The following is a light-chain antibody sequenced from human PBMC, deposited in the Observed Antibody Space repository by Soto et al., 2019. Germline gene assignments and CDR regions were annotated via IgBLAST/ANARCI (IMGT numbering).Light chain of an antibody. CDR2: DSN. CDR3: GVWDGSLRLYV. CDR1: TSNIGNHY. V-gene: IGLV1-51*01. J-gene: IGLJ1*01. Sequence: VLTQPPSVSAAPGQTVTISCSGSTSNIGNHYVSWYQQFPGAAPKLLIYDSNKRPSGIPERFSASKSATSATLGITGLQTGDEADHYCGVWDGSLRLYVFGTGTKVTVL.